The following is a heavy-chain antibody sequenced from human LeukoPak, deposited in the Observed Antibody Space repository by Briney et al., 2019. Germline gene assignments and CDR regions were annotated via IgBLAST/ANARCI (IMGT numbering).Heavy chain of an antibody. J-gene: IGHJ4*02. CDR2: IGGSGGSA. CDR3: AKLLRGTVVPYYDY. CDR1: GITFITSA. V-gene: IGHV3-23*01. Sequence: PGGSLRLSCEASGITFITSAMSWVRQAPGKGLEWVSAIGGSGGSAYYADSVKGQFTISRDNSKNTLHLQMNSLRVEDTAVYYCAKLLRGTVVPYYDYWGQGTLVTVSS. D-gene: IGHD3-10*01.